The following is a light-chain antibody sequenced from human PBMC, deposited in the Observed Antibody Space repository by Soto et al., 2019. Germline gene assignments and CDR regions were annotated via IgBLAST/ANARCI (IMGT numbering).Light chain of an antibody. CDR2: GVT. V-gene: IGLV2-8*01. J-gene: IGLJ1*01. CDR3: SSYAGSNIYV. CDR1: SSDGGRYNY. Sequence: QSALAQPPSASGSPGQSVTLSCTVTSSDGGRYNYVSWHQQHPGKAPNLLIYGVTQRPSGVPDRFSASKSGNTASLTVSGLQDEDEAYYYCSSYAGSNIYVFGTGTKVTVL.